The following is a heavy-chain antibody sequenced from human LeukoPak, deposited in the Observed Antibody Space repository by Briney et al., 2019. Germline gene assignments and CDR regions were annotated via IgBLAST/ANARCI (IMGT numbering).Heavy chain of an antibody. D-gene: IGHD3-3*01. CDR1: GYTFTSYG. V-gene: IGHV1-18*01. CDR2: ISAYNGNT. J-gene: IGHJ5*02. CDR3: ARDKRITIFGVVIIGWFDP. Sequence: ASVKVSCKASGYTFTSYGISWVRQAPGQGLEWMGWISAYNGNTNYAQKLQGRVTMTTDTSTSTAYMELRSLRSDDTAVYYCARDKRITIFGVVIIGWFDPWGQGTLVTVSP.